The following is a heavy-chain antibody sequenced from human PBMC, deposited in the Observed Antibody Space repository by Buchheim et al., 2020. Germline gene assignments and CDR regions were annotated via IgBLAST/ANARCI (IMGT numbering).Heavy chain of an antibody. Sequence: QVQLQESGPGLVKPSETLSLTCSVSGVSSITYYWSWIRQPPGKGLEWIGYIYYSGNTNYNPSLKRRVTMSIDSSKNQLSLKLIAVTAADTAVYYCARVGGGSRWGTFSHWGLGT. J-gene: IGHJ4*02. D-gene: IGHD1-26*01. CDR3: ARVGGGSRWGTFSH. CDR2: IYYSGNT. CDR1: GVSSITYY. V-gene: IGHV4-59*01.